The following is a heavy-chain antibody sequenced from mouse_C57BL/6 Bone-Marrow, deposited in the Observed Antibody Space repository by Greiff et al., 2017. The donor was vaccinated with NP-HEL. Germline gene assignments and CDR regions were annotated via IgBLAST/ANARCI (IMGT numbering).Heavy chain of an antibody. J-gene: IGHJ2*01. CDR3: ARFWLREYYFDY. V-gene: IGHV1-75*01. CDR2: IFPGSGST. CDR1: GYTFTDYY. Sequence: QVQLKESGPELVKPGASVKISCKASGYTFTDYYINWVKQRPGQGLEWIGWIFPGSGSTYYNEKFKGKATLTVDKSSSTAYMLLSSLTSEDSAVYFCARFWLREYYFDYWGQGTTLTVSS. D-gene: IGHD2-2*01.